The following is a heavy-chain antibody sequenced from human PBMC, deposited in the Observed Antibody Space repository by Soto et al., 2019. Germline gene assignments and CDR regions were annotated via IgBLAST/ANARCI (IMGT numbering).Heavy chain of an antibody. Sequence: SGPTLVNPTETLTLTCTVSGFSLTTGKMGVSWIRQPPGKALEWLAHIFSDNERSYSTSLQGRLTISKDTSGSQVVLSMTNVDPVDTATYYCARMNVDSYQFYYAMDAWGQGTTVTVSS. CDR1: GFSLTTGKMG. CDR3: ARMNVDSYQFYYAMDA. J-gene: IGHJ6*02. V-gene: IGHV2-26*01. CDR2: IFSDNER. D-gene: IGHD4-17*01.